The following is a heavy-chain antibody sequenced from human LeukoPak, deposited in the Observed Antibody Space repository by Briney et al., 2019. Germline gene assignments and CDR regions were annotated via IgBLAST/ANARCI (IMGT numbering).Heavy chain of an antibody. CDR3: ARRGGYGSGSYYFALSPFDY. CDR2: IYYSGST. D-gene: IGHD3-10*01. V-gene: IGHV4-61*05. J-gene: IGHJ4*02. Sequence: PSETLSLTCTVSGGSISSSSYYWGWIRQPPGKGLEWIAYIYYSGSTNYNPSLNSRVTISVDTSKNQFSLKLSYVTAADTAVYYCARRGGYGSGSYYFALSPFDYWGQGTLVTVSS. CDR1: GGSISSSSYY.